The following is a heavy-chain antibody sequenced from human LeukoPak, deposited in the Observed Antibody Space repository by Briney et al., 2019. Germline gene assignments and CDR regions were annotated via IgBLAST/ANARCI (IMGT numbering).Heavy chain of an antibody. CDR2: LSSGGST. Sequence: PGGSLRLSCAATGYTVSSTFMNWVRQAPGKGLEWVSLLSSGGSTYYADSVKGRFTISRDNSKNTLYLQMNSLRAEDTAVYYCAKPLSQLVRDGGYFDYWGQGTLVTVSS. CDR1: GYTVSSTF. CDR3: AKPLSQLVRDGGYFDY. D-gene: IGHD6-6*01. J-gene: IGHJ4*02. V-gene: IGHV3-53*01.